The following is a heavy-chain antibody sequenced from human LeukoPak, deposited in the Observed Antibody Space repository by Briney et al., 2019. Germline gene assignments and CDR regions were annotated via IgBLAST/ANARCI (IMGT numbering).Heavy chain of an antibody. CDR3: AKGLRTGVGPFMGYHYYMDV. CDR2: INDNGDGT. V-gene: IGHV3-23*01. J-gene: IGHJ6*03. Sequence: GGSLRLSCAASGFTFSSYAMSWVRQAPGKGLKWVSTINDNGDGTYYADSVKGRFTIPRDNSYNTVSLQMNSLRDEDTGVYYCAKGLRTGVGPFMGYHYYMDVWGKGATVSVSS. D-gene: IGHD1-26*01. CDR1: GFTFSSYA.